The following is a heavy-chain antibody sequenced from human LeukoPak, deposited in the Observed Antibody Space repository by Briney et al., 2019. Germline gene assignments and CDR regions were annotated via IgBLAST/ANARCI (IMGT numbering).Heavy chain of an antibody. CDR3: ARVGWLRGLDI. CDR2: ISGSGGST. CDR1: GFTFSSYA. V-gene: IGHV3-23*01. J-gene: IGHJ3*02. D-gene: IGHD5-12*01. Sequence: GGSLRLSCAASGFTFSSYAMSWVRQAPGKGLEWVSNISGSGGSTYYADSVKGRFTISRDNSKNTLYLQMNSLRAEDTAVYYCARVGWLRGLDIWGQGTMVTVSS.